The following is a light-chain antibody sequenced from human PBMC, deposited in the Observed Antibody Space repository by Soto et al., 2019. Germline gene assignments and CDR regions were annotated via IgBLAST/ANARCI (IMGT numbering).Light chain of an antibody. V-gene: IGLV2-11*01. J-gene: IGLJ2*01. CDR3: CSYGGSVV. CDR1: SSDVGGYNY. Sequence: QYALTQPGSVSGSPGQSVTISCTGTSSDVGGYNYVSWYQQHPGKAPKLMIYDVSKRPSGVPDRFSGSKSGNTASLTISGLQAEDEADYCCCSYGGSVVFGGGTKLTVL. CDR2: DVS.